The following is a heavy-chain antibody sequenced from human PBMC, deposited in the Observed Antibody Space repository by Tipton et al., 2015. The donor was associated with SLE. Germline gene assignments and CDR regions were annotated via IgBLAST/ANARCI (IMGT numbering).Heavy chain of an antibody. CDR3: AKVGGSGYDRPYYYMDV. CDR1: GFTFSSYA. V-gene: IGHV3-30*18. Sequence: SLRLSCAASGFTFSSYAMHWVRQAPGKGLEWVAVIWYGGNKKSYADAVKGRFTISRDNSKNTLYLQMNSLTTGDTAVYYCAKVGGSGYDRPYYYMDVWGKGTTVTVSS. J-gene: IGHJ6*03. CDR2: IWYGGNKK. D-gene: IGHD5-12*01.